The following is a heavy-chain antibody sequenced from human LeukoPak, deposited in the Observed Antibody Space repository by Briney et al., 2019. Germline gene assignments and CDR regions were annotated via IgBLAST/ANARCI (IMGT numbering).Heavy chain of an antibody. CDR1: GDSISSYY. Sequence: SETLSLTCTVSGDSISSYYWSWIRQPPGKGLEWIGYIYYSGSTNYNPSLKSRVTISVDTSKNQFSLKLSTVTAADTAVYYCARATGGSYYYYYMDVWGKGTTVTVSS. J-gene: IGHJ6*03. D-gene: IGHD3-16*01. CDR2: IYYSGST. CDR3: ARATGGSYYYYYMDV. V-gene: IGHV4-59*01.